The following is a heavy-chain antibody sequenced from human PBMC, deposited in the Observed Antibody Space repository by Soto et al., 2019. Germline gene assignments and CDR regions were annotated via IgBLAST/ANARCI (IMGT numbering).Heavy chain of an antibody. CDR3: ARDNRFAAGGLYGMDV. CDR2: IWYDGSNK. J-gene: IGHJ6*02. CDR1: GFTFSSYG. Sequence: QVQMVESGGGVVQPGRSLRLSCAASGFTFSSYGMHWVRQAPGKGLEWVAVIWYDGSNKYYADSVKGRFTISRDNSKNTLYLQMNSLRAEDTAVYYCARDNRFAAGGLYGMDVWGQGTTVTVSS. D-gene: IGHD3-3*01. V-gene: IGHV3-33*01.